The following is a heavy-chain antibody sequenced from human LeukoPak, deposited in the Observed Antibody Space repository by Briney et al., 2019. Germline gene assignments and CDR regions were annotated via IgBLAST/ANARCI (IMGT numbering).Heavy chain of an antibody. J-gene: IGHJ4*02. D-gene: IGHD6-19*01. CDR3: ARQKEDSGWKAIGAFDS. Sequence: SETLSLTCTVSGGSISSSRYYWGWIRQPPGTGLEWIGSIYYTGSTDYNPSLNSRVTISIDTSKNQFSLKLRSVTAADTAIYYCARQKEDSGWKAIGAFDSWGQGTPATVFS. CDR2: IYYTGST. V-gene: IGHV4-39*01. CDR1: GGSISSSRYY.